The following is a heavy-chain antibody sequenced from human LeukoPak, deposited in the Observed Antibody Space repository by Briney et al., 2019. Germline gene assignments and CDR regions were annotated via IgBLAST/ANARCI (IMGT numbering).Heavy chain of an antibody. CDR3: ATESGMGATSGDDAFDI. D-gene: IGHD1-26*01. V-gene: IGHV1-24*01. J-gene: IGHJ3*02. Sequence: ASVKVSCKVSGYTLTELSMNWVRQAPGEGLEWMGGFGPEDGETIYAQKFQGRVTMTEDTSTDTAYMELSSLRSEDTAVYYCATESGMGATSGDDAFDIWGQGTMVTVSS. CDR2: FGPEDGET. CDR1: GYTLTELS.